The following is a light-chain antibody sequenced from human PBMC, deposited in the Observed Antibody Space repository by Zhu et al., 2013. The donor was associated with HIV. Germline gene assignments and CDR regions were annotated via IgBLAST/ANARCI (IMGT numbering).Light chain of an antibody. CDR3: LQSNSYPRY. V-gene: IGKV1-17*01. CDR1: QDIRNH. J-gene: IGKJ2*01. CDR2: LAS. Sequence: DIQMTQSPSSLSASVGDRVTITCRASQDIRNHLGWYQQRPGKAPRRLIYLASTLQSGVPSRFSGSGSGTDFTLTISTLQPEDFATYYCLQSNSYPRYFGQGTRLEIK.